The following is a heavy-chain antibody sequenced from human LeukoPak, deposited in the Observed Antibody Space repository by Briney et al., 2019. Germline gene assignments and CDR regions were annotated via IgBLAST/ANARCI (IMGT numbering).Heavy chain of an antibody. Sequence: KASETLSLTCTVSGGSISSYYWSWIRQHPGKGLEWIGYIYYSGSTYYNPSLKSRVTISVDTSKNQFSLKLSSVTAADTAVYYCAREFRNWNYVDPWGQGTLVTVSS. J-gene: IGHJ5*02. CDR1: GGSISSYY. V-gene: IGHV4-59*06. CDR2: IYYSGST. CDR3: AREFRNWNYVDP. D-gene: IGHD1-7*01.